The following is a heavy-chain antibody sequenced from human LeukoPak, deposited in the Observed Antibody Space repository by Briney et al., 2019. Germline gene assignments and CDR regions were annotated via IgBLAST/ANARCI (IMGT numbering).Heavy chain of an antibody. CDR1: GYSISSGYY. D-gene: IGHD4-17*01. CDR3: ARENYGDQSSDY. V-gene: IGHV4-38-2*02. Sequence: PSETLSLTCTVSGYSISSGYYWSWIRQPPGKGLEWIGSIYHSGSTNYNPSLKSRVTISVDKSKNQFSLKLSSVTAADTAVYYCARENYGDQSSDYWGQGTLVTVSS. J-gene: IGHJ4*02. CDR2: IYHSGST.